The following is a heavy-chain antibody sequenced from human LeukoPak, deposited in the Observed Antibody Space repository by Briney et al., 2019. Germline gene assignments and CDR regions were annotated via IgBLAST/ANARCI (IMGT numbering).Heavy chain of an antibody. CDR2: ISAYNGNT. CDR1: GYTFTSYG. CDR3: AREYSYDSSGYYFNAFDI. V-gene: IGHV1-18*01. D-gene: IGHD3-22*01. Sequence: EASVKVSCXASGYTFTSYGISWVRRAPGQGLEWMGWISAYNGNTNYAQKLQGRVTMTTDTSTSTAYMELRSLRSDDTAVYYCAREYSYDSSGYYFNAFDIWGQGTMVTVSS. J-gene: IGHJ3*02.